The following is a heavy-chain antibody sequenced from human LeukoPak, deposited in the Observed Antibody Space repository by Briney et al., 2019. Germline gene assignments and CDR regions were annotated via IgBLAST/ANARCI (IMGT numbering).Heavy chain of an antibody. V-gene: IGHV3-48*01. Sequence: GGSLRLSCAASGFTFSSYSMNWVRQAPGKGLEWVSYISTGSSTIYYADSVKGRFTISRDNAKNSLYLQMNSLRAEDTAVYYCAREGDAFDIWGQGTMVTVSS. CDR2: ISTGSSTI. J-gene: IGHJ3*02. CDR1: GFTFSSYS. CDR3: AREGDAFDI.